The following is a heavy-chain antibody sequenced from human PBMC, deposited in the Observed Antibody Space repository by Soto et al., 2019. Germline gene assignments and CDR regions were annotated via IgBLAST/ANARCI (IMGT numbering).Heavy chain of an antibody. Sequence: TLSLTCAVSGGSISSGGYSWSWIRQPPGKGLEWIGYIYHSGSTYYNPSLKSRVTISVDRSKNQFSLKLSSVTAADTAVYYCGRSIAPWGQGTLVTVSS. CDR2: IYHSGST. CDR3: GRSIAP. V-gene: IGHV4-30-2*01. CDR1: GGSISSGGYS. J-gene: IGHJ5*02.